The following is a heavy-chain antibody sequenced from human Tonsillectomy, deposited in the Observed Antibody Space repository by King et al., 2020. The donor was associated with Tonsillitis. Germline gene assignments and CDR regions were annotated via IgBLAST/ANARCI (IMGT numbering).Heavy chain of an antibody. CDR1: GFTFGDYA. CDR3: TREKEGIVEGFYFDS. V-gene: IGHV3-49*03. J-gene: IGHJ4*02. Sequence: DVQLVESGGGLVQPGRSLRLSCIGSGFTFGDYAMSWFRQAPGKGLEWVGFIRIKAYGGRTEYAASVEGRFSISRDDSKSIAYLQMNSLRSEDTAVYYCTREKEGIVEGFYFDSWGQGSLVTVSS. D-gene: IGHD1-26*01. CDR2: IRIKAYGGRT.